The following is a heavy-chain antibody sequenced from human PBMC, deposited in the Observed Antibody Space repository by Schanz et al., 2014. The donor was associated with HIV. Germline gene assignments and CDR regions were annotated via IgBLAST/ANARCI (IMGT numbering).Heavy chain of an antibody. J-gene: IGHJ4*02. Sequence: QVQLVESGGGVVQPGRSLRLSCAASGFTFSSSGMHWVRQAPGKGLQWVAVISYDGSNRYYTDSVKGRFTISRDNSKNTVYLQMYSLRAEDTALYYCARDDAVGGGYNDFWGQGTLVTVSS. V-gene: IGHV3-30*03. D-gene: IGHD6-19*01. CDR1: GFTFSSSG. CDR2: ISYDGSNR. CDR3: ARDDAVGGGYNDF.